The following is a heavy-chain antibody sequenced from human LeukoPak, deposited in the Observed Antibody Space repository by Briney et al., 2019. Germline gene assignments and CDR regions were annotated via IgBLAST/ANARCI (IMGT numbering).Heavy chain of an antibody. CDR1: GFTFSNYA. J-gene: IGHJ4*02. CDR2: ISDGGGRT. D-gene: IGHD6-19*01. Sequence: GGSLRLSCAASGFTFSNYAINWVRQAPGKGLEWVSVISDGGGRTYYADSVKGRFTISRDNSKNTLYLQMDSLRADDTAVYYCAKDRGSAWYGPNFSDYWGQGTLVTVSS. V-gene: IGHV3-23*01. CDR3: AKDRGSAWYGPNFSDY.